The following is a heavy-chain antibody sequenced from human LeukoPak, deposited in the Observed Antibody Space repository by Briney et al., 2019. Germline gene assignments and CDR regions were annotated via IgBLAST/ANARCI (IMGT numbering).Heavy chain of an antibody. CDR3: AREGAFYYYDSSGYFDDY. V-gene: IGHV1-18*04. D-gene: IGHD3-22*01. CDR2: ISAYNGNT. J-gene: IGHJ4*02. CDR1: GYTFNSYG. Sequence: ASVKVFCKACGYTFNSYGISWVRQAPGQGCVWMGWISAYNGNTNYAQKLQGRVTMTTDTSTSTAYMELRSVRSDDTAVYYCAREGAFYYYDSSGYFDDYWGQGTLVTVSS.